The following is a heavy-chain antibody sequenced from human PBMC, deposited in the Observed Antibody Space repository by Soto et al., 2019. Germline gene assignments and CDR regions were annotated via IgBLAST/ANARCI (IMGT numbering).Heavy chain of an antibody. J-gene: IGHJ6*03. CDR2: IYYSGST. CDR1: GGSISSYY. Sequence: PSETLSLTCTVSGGSISSYYWGWIRQPPGKGLEWIGYIYYSGSTNYNPSLKSRVTISVDTSKNQFSLKLSSVTAADTAVYYCARRVTAYYYYYYMDVWGKGTTVTVSS. CDR3: ARRVTAYYYYYYMDV. V-gene: IGHV4-59*01. D-gene: IGHD4-4*01.